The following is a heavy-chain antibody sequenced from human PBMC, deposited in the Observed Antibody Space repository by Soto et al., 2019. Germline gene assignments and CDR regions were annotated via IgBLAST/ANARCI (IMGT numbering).Heavy chain of an antibody. CDR1: GDSISKTTSY. CDR2: IYHSGST. D-gene: IGHD2-2*01. V-gene: IGHV4-39*01. CDR3: ARRVGSCSGTSCNGWFDP. Sequence: SETLSLTCSVSGDSISKTTSYWGWIRQPPGKGLEWIGTIYHSGSTYYNPSLMSRVTLSIDKSKNQFSLKLNSVTAADTAVYYCARRVGSCSGTSCNGWFDPWGQGALVTVSS. J-gene: IGHJ5*02.